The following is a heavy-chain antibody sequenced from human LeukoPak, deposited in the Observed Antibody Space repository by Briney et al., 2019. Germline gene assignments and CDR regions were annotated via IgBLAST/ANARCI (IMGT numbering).Heavy chain of an antibody. CDR1: GFTLSSDW. Sequence: GGSLRLSCVVSGFTLSSDWMSWVRQAPGKGLEWVANIEKDGIEKYYVESVKGRFTISRDNAKNSLYLQMNSLRAEDTAVYYCARGRYSSRSGGYYFDIWGQGTLVTVSS. V-gene: IGHV3-7*01. D-gene: IGHD2-2*01. CDR2: IEKDGIEK. CDR3: ARGRYSSRSGGYYFDI. J-gene: IGHJ4*02.